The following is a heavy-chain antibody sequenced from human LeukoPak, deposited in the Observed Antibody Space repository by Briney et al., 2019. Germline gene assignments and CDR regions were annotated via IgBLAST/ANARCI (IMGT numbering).Heavy chain of an antibody. CDR1: GGSIGSSSYY. CDR3: ARGGNWNGLFDY. J-gene: IGHJ4*02. CDR2: IYTSGST. D-gene: IGHD1-1*01. Sequence: SETLSLTCTVSGGSIGSSSYYWSWIRQPAGKGLEWIGRIYTSGSTNYNPSLKSRVTISVDTSKNQFSLKLSSVTAADTAVYYCARGGNWNGLFDYWGQGTLVTVSS. V-gene: IGHV4-61*02.